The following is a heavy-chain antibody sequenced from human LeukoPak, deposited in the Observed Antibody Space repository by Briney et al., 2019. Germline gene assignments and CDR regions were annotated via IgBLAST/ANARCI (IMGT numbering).Heavy chain of an antibody. CDR3: ARDDCSGGSCYRT. Sequence: ASVKVSCKASGYTFTGYYMHWVRQAPGQGPEWMGWINPNSGGTKYAEKFQGRVTMTRDTSISTAYMEVGRLTSDDTAVYYCARDDCSGGSCYRTWGQGTLVTVSS. V-gene: IGHV1-2*02. J-gene: IGHJ4*02. CDR1: GYTFTGYY. CDR2: INPNSGGT. D-gene: IGHD2-15*01.